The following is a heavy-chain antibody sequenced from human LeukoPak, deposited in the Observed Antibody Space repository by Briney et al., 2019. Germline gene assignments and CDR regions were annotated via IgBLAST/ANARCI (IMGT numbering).Heavy chain of an antibody. V-gene: IGHV1-2*02. CDR3: ARGRAVAGKNDAFDI. Sequence: ASVKVSCKASGYTFTGYYMHWVRQAPGQGLEWMGWINPNSGGTNYAQKFQGRVTMTRDTSISTAYMELSRLRSDDTAVYHCARGRAVAGKNDAFDIWGQGTMVTVSS. CDR2: INPNSGGT. J-gene: IGHJ3*02. D-gene: IGHD6-19*01. CDR1: GYTFTGYY.